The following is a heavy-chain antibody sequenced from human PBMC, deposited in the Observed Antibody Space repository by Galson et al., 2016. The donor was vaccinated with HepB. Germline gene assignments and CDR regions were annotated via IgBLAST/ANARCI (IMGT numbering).Heavy chain of an antibody. CDR3: AKSPGGPSGSYGPPHC. CDR1: GFYFDDYA. CDR2: ISSDGNYK. J-gene: IGHJ4*02. D-gene: IGHD1-26*01. V-gene: IGHV3-30*18. Sequence: SLRLSCAASGFYFDDYAMHWVRQAPGKGLEWVTVISSDGNYKYYADSVKGRFTISRNNSKNTLYLQMSSLRPEDTAVFYCAKSPGGPSGSYGPPHCWGQGTLVTVSS.